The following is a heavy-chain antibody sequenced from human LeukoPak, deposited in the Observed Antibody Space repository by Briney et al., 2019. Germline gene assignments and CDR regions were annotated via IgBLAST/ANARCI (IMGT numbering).Heavy chain of an antibody. CDR1: GGSFSGYY. D-gene: IGHD1-14*01. J-gene: IGHJ4*02. Sequence: SETLSLTCAVYGGSFSGYYWSWIRQPPGKGLEWIGEINHSGSTNYNPSLKSRVTISVDTSKNQFSLKLSSVTAADTAVYYCARDNGVGYWGQGTLVTVSS. V-gene: IGHV4-34*01. CDR3: ARDNGVGY. CDR2: INHSGST.